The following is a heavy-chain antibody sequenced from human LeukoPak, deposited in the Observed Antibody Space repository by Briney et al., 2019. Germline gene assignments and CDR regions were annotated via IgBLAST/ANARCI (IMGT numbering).Heavy chain of an antibody. CDR2: ISWDGGST. D-gene: IGHD6-19*01. Sequence: GSLRLSCAASGFTFDDYTMHWVRQAPGKGLEWVSLISWDGGSTYYADSVKGRFTISRDNAKNSLYLQMNSLRAEDTAVYYCAKDANSSGWYRKYYFDYWGQGTLVTVSS. J-gene: IGHJ4*02. V-gene: IGHV3-43*01. CDR3: AKDANSSGWYRKYYFDY. CDR1: GFTFDDYT.